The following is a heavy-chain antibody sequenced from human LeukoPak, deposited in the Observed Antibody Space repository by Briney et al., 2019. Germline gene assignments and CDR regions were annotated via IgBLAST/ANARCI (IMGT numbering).Heavy chain of an antibody. CDR2: IYYSGST. Sequence: SETLSLTCTVSGGSICSYYWSWLRQPPGKGLEWIGYIYYSGSTNYNPSLKSRVTISVDTSKNQFSLKLSSVTAADTAVYYCARDGRYGSGSYPDAFDIWGQGTMVTVSS. CDR1: GGSICSYY. D-gene: IGHD3-10*01. CDR3: ARDGRYGSGSYPDAFDI. J-gene: IGHJ3*02. V-gene: IGHV4-59*01.